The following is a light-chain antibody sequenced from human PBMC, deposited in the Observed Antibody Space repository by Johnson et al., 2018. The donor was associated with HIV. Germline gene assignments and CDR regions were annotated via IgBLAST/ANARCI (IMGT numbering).Light chain of an antibody. CDR1: SSNIGNNY. CDR3: GTWDSSLSAPYV. Sequence: QPVLTQPPSVSAAPGQKVTISCSGSSSNIGNNYVSWYQQLPGTAPKLLIYDNNKRPSGIPDRFSGSKSGTSATLGITGLQTGDEADYYWGTWDSSLSAPYVFGTGTKVTVL. J-gene: IGLJ1*01. CDR2: DNN. V-gene: IGLV1-51*01.